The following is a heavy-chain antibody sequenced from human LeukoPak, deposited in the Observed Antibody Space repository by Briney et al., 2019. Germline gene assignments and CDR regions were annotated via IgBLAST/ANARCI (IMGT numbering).Heavy chain of an antibody. V-gene: IGHV3-48*01. D-gene: IGHD3-3*01. CDR3: ARGRQSFGVVHRFDY. Sequence: GGSLRLSCAASGFPFSSYNMNWVRQAPGKGLEWVSWLQSSSRSLFYADSVKGRFTVSRDDAKNSLYLQLNSLRAEDTAVYYCARGRQSFGVVHRFDYWGQGTLVTVSS. CDR1: GFPFSSYN. CDR2: LQSSSRSL. J-gene: IGHJ4*02.